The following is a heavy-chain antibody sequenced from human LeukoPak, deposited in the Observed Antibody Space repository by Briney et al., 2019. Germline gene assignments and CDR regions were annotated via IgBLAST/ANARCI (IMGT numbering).Heavy chain of an antibody. J-gene: IGHJ4*02. CDR3: ARPRDVQRYCSGGSCYTGFYFDY. D-gene: IGHD2-15*01. Sequence: GESLKISCKGSGYSFTSYWIGWVRQMPGKGLEWMGIIYPGDSDTRYSPSFQGQVTISADKSISTAYLQWSSLKASDTAMYYCARPRDVQRYCSGGSCYTGFYFDYWGQGTLVTVSS. CDR2: IYPGDSDT. CDR1: GYSFTSYW. V-gene: IGHV5-51*01.